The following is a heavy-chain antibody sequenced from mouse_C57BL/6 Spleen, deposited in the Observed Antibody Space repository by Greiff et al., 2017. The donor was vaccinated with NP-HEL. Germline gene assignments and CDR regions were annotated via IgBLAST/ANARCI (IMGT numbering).Heavy chain of an antibody. Sequence: QVQLQQSGPELVKPGASVKISCKASGYAFSSSWMNWVKQRPGKGLEWIGRIYPGDGDTNYNGKFKGKATLTADKSSSTAYMQLSSLTSEDSAVYFCARDRDSYYFDYWGQGTTLTVSA. J-gene: IGHJ2*01. V-gene: IGHV1-82*01. CDR1: GYAFSSSW. CDR2: IYPGDGDT. CDR3: ARDRDSYYFDY. D-gene: IGHD2-14*01.